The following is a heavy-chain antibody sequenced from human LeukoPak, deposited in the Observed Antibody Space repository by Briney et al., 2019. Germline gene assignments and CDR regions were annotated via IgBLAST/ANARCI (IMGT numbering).Heavy chain of an antibody. J-gene: IGHJ4*02. D-gene: IGHD3-10*01. CDR3: ARDVGGWSDY. V-gene: IGHV4-59*01. Sequence: SETLSLTCTVSGGSISSYYWSWLRQPPGKGLEWIGYIYYSGSTNYNPSLKSRVTISVDTSKNQFSLKLSSVTAADTAVYYCARDVGGWSDYWGQGTLVTVSS. CDR1: GGSISSYY. CDR2: IYYSGST.